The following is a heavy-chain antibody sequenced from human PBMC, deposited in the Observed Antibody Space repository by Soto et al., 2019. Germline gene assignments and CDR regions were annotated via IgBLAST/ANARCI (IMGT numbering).Heavy chain of an antibody. Sequence: EVQLLESGGGLVQPGGSLRLSCAASGFTLTSYAMGWVRQTPGKGLEWVSAISPSGGSTFYADSVKGRFTISRDTSKNKLYLEMNSLRAEDTALYYCAKRVAATGGYFDYWGQGTLVTVSS. V-gene: IGHV3-23*01. CDR3: AKRVAATGGYFDY. CDR1: GFTLTSYA. J-gene: IGHJ4*02. CDR2: ISPSGGST. D-gene: IGHD2-15*01.